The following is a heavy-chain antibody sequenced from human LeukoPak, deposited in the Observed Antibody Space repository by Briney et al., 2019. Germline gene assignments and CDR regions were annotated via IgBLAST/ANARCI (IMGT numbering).Heavy chain of an antibody. J-gene: IGHJ3*02. CDR1: GFTFSSYA. V-gene: IGHV3-23*01. CDR3: AKDRVVRGVRGAFDI. CDR2: ISGSGGST. D-gene: IGHD3-10*01. Sequence: GGSLRLSCAASGFTFSSYAMSWVRQAPGKGLEWVSAISGSGGSTYYADSVKGRFTISRDNSKSTLYLQMNSLRAEDTAVYYCAKDRVVRGVRGAFDIWGQGTMVTVSS.